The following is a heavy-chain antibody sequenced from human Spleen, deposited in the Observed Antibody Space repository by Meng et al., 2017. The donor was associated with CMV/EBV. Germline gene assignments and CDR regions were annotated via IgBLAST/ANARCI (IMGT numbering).Heavy chain of an antibody. J-gene: IGHJ6*02. CDR2: IYYSGST. V-gene: IGHV4-59*01. D-gene: IGHD3-10*01. Sequence: SETLSLTCTVSGGSISSYYWSWIRQPPGKGLEWIGYIYYSGSTNYNPSLKSRVTISVDTSKNQFSLKLSSVTAADTAVYYCARAYYGSGSYYRSYYYYYDMDVWGQGTTVTVSS. CDR1: GGSISSYY. CDR3: ARAYYGSGSYYRSYYYYYDMDV.